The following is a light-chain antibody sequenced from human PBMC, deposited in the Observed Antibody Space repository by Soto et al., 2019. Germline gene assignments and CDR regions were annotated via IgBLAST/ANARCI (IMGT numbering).Light chain of an antibody. CDR1: QTVSITY. J-gene: IGKJ5*01. Sequence: ALTQWPRTLSWYQGVSAIHSRRASQTVSITYLTWYQQKPGQVPRLLIFGASKRATGIPDRFSGSGSGRDFTLTISGLEPEDFAVYYCQQYGSSPLISFGQGTRLEIK. CDR2: GAS. CDR3: QQYGSSPLIS. V-gene: IGKV3-20*01.